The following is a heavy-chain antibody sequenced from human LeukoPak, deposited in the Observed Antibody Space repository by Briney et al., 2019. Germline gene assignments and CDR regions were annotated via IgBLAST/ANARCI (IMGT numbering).Heavy chain of an antibody. Sequence: PGRSLRLSCAASGFTLDDYAMHWVRQAPGKGLEWVSGICWNSVNIGHAASVKGRFTISRNNAKNSLYLQMNSLRAEDMALYYCAKGTMIVVAVGDYFDFWGQGTLVTVSS. CDR1: GFTLDDYA. D-gene: IGHD3-22*01. CDR3: AKGTMIVVAVGDYFDF. CDR2: ICWNSVNI. V-gene: IGHV3-9*03. J-gene: IGHJ4*02.